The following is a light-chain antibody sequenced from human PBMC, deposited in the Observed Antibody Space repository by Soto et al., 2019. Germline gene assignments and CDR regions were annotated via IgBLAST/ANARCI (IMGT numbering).Light chain of an antibody. Sequence: QSVLTQPPSASGTPGQRVTISCSGSSSNIGGNTVNWYQQLSGTAPKLLIYGNDQRPSGVPVRFSGSKSGTSASLAISGLQSEDEADYYCAAWDDSLNAFVFGTGTKLTVL. J-gene: IGLJ1*01. CDR1: SSNIGGNT. V-gene: IGLV1-44*01. CDR3: AAWDDSLNAFV. CDR2: GND.